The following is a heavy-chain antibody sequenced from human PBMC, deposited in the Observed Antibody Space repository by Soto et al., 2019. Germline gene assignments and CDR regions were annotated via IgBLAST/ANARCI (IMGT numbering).Heavy chain of an antibody. CDR1: GFTFSSYG. CDR3: AKDGLRFLEWLSYFDY. CDR2: ISYDGGNK. D-gene: IGHD3-3*01. J-gene: IGHJ4*02. V-gene: IGHV3-30*18. Sequence: QVQLVESGGGVVQPGRSLRLSCAASGFTFSSYGMHWVRQPPGKGLEGVAVISYDGGNKYYADSVKGRFTISRDKSKNTLYLQMNSLRAEDTAVYYCAKDGLRFLEWLSYFDYWGQGTLVTVSS.